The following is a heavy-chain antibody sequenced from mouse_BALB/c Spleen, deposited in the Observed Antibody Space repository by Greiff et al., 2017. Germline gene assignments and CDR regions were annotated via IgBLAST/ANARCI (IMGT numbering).Heavy chain of an antibody. D-gene: IGHD1-1*01. CDR1: GYSITSDYA. CDR3: ARYYGSSWFAY. Sequence: EVKLVESGPGLVKPSQSLSLTCTVTGYSITSDYAWNWIRQFPGNKLEWMGYISYSGSTSYNPSLKSRISITRDTSKNQFFLQLNSVTTEDTATYYCARYYGSSWFAYWGQGTLVTVSA. CDR2: ISYSGST. V-gene: IGHV3-2*02. J-gene: IGHJ3*01.